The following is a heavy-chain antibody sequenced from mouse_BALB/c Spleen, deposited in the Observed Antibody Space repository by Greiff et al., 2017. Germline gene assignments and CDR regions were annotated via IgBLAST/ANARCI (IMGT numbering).Heavy chain of an antibody. Sequence: VQLQQSAAELARPGASVKMSCKASGYTFTSYTMHWVKQRPGQGLEWIGYINPSSGYTEYNQKFKDKTTLTADKSSSTAYMQLSSLTSEDSAVYYCARSGRAWFAYWGQGTLVTVSA. V-gene: IGHV1-4*02. D-gene: IGHD1-1*01. CDR1: GYTFTSYT. CDR3: ARSGRAWFAY. J-gene: IGHJ3*01. CDR2: INPSSGYT.